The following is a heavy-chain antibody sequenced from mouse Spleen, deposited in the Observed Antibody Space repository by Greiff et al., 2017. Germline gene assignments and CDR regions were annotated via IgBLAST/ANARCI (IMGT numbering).Heavy chain of an antibody. D-gene: IGHD1-1*01. CDR3: ARSVTTVVDGVDY. CDR2: ISSGSSTI. CDR1: GFTFSDYG. V-gene: IGHV5-17*01. Sequence: EVKLMESGGGLVKPGGSLKLSCAASGFTFSDYGMHWVRQAPEKGLEWVAYISSGSSTIYYADTVKGRFTISRDNAKNTLFLQMTSLRSEDTAMYYCARSVTTVVDGVDYWGQGTSVTVSS. J-gene: IGHJ4*01.